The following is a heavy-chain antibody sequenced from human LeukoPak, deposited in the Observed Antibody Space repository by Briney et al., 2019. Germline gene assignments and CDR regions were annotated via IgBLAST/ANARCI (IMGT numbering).Heavy chain of an antibody. V-gene: IGHV3-21*01. CDR2: SSSSYI. Sequence: SSSSYIYYADSVKGRFTISRDNARNSLYLQMNSLRAEDTAMYYCASSVVVIAATTLDIWGQGTMVTVSS. J-gene: IGHJ3*02. D-gene: IGHD2-15*01. CDR3: ASSVVVIAATTLDI.